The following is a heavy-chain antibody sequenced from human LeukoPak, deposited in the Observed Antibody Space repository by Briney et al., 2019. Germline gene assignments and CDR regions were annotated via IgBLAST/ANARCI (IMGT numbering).Heavy chain of an antibody. Sequence: SETLSLTCTVSGGSISSSSYYWGWIRQPPGKGLEWIGSIYYSGSTYYNPSLKSRVTISVDKSKNQFSLKLSSVTAADTAVYYCARESGVLWFGELRAAYYFDYWGQGTLVTVSS. CDR2: IYYSGST. CDR3: ARESGVLWFGELRAAYYFDY. CDR1: GGSISSSSYY. J-gene: IGHJ4*02. D-gene: IGHD3-10*01. V-gene: IGHV4-39*07.